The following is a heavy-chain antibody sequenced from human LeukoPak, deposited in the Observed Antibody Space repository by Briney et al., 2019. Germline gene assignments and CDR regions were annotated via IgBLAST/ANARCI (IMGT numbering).Heavy chain of an antibody. J-gene: IGHJ4*02. Sequence: GASVNVSCKASGYTFISYYIHWVRQVRGHGLDWMALINPNSGGTNYAQKFQGRVTMTRDTSISTAYMELSRLRSDDTAVYYCARVREGWLQTTSPCDYWGQGTLVTVSS. V-gene: IGHV1-2*02. CDR2: INPNSGGT. CDR1: GYTFISYY. D-gene: IGHD5-24*01. CDR3: ARVREGWLQTTSPCDY.